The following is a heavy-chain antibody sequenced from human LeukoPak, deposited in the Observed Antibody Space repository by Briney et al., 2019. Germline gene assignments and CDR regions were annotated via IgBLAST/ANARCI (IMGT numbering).Heavy chain of an antibody. Sequence: GGSLRLSCAASGFTFSSYEMNWVRQAPGKGLEWVSYISSSGSHIYYADSVEGRFTISRDNAKNSLYLQMTSLRAEETAVYYCAELGITMIGGVWGKGTTVTISS. D-gene: IGHD3-10*02. CDR3: AELGITMIGGV. V-gene: IGHV3-48*03. CDR1: GFTFSSYE. J-gene: IGHJ6*04. CDR2: ISSSGSHI.